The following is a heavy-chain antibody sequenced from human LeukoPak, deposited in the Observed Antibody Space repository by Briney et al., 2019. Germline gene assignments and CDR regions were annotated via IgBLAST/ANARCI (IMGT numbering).Heavy chain of an antibody. CDR3: ARSENYYYVKKAWDY. D-gene: IGHD3-10*02. V-gene: IGHV4-38-2*02. Sequence: PSETLSLTCTVSGYSINNNYYWDWVRQPPGKGLEWIASIYHSGKSYYNPALKSRVTISVDTSKNQFSLKLSSVTAADTAVYYCARSENYYYVKKAWDYWGQGTLVTVSS. J-gene: IGHJ4*02. CDR2: IYHSGKS. CDR1: GYSINNNYY.